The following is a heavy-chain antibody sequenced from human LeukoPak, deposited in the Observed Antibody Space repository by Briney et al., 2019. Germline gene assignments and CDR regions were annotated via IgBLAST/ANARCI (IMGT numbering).Heavy chain of an antibody. J-gene: IGHJ4*02. V-gene: IGHV3-23*01. CDR2: ISGSGGST. CDR1: GFTFSSYA. CDR3: AKGGYYYTDFDY. D-gene: IGHD3-22*01. Sequence: QSGGSLRLSCAASGFTFSSYAMSWVRQAPGKGLEWVSAISGSGGSTYYADSVKGRFTISRDNSKNTLYLQMNSLRAGDTAVYYCAKGGYYYTDFDYWGQGTLVTVSS.